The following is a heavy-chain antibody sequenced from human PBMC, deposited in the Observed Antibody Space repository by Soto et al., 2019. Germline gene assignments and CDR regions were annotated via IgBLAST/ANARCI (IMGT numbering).Heavy chain of an antibody. J-gene: IGHJ3*02. D-gene: IGHD2-21*01. V-gene: IGHV1-18*01. CDR2: ISAYNGKR. CDR3: ARGRIVASIHDAFEI. CDR1: GYDFTSYG. Sequence: QGQLLQSGDEVKKPGASVRVSCRASGYDFTSYGISWVRQAPGQWLEWVSWISAYNGKRDTAQKFEGRVTMTLDTSTDTAHMELGDLTSADTAVYYCARGRIVASIHDAFEIWCQGTMVAVSS.